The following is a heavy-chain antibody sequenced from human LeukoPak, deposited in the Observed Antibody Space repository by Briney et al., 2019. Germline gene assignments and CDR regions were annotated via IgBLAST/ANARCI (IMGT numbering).Heavy chain of an antibody. V-gene: IGHV4-59*01. Sequence: SETLSLTCTVSGGSISSYYWSWIRQPPGKGLEWIGYIYYSGSTNYNPSLKSRVTISVDTSKNQFSLKLSSVTAADTAVYYCARDGYYYGSGSYYHYYYYMDVWGKGTTVTVSS. D-gene: IGHD3-10*01. CDR1: GGSISSYY. CDR2: IYYSGST. J-gene: IGHJ6*03. CDR3: ARDGYYYGSGSYYHYYYYMDV.